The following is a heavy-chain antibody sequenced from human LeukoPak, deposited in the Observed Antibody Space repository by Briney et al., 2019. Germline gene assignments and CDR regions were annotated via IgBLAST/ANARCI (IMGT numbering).Heavy chain of an antibody. V-gene: IGHV3-30*18. CDR2: ISYDGSNK. Sequence: GGSLRLSCAASGFTFSNYGMHWVRQAPGKGLEWVAVISYDGSNKYYADSVKGRFTISRDNPKNTLYLQMNSLRAEDTAVYYCAKEGSDAFDIWGQGTMVTVSS. CDR3: AKEGSDAFDI. CDR1: GFTFSNYG. J-gene: IGHJ3*02.